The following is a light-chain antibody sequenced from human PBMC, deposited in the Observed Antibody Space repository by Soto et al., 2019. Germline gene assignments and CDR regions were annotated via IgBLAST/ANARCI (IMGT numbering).Light chain of an antibody. CDR3: QQDGGSPRT. CDR2: GAS. CDR1: QSISSNF. J-gene: IGKJ1*01. V-gene: IGKV3-20*01. Sequence: EIVLTQYKGTLSLSPGEGSTLSCMASQSISSNFLAWYQQKRGQAPRLLIHGASNRATGIPDRFSGSGSGTDFTLTITRLEPEDFAVYYCQQDGGSPRTFGQGTKVDIK.